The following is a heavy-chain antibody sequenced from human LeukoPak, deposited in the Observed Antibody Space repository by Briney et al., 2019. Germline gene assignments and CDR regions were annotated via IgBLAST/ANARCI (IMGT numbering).Heavy chain of an antibody. CDR2: IYYSGST. D-gene: IGHD2-2*01. CDR3: ARAGDIVVVSAGAYGMDV. V-gene: IGHV4-59*01. Sequence: PSETLSLTCTVSGGSISSYYWSWIRQPPGKGLEWIGYIYYSGSTNYNPSLKSRVTISVDTSKNQFSLKLSSVTAADTAVYYCARAGDIVVVSAGAYGMDVWGQGTTVTVSS. CDR1: GGSISSYY. J-gene: IGHJ6*02.